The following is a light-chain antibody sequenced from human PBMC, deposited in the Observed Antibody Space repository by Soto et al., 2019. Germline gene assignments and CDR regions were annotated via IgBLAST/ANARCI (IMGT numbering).Light chain of an antibody. J-gene: IGKJ5*01. V-gene: IGKV3-11*01. CDR3: QQRSDWPT. Sequence: EIVLTQSPATLSLSPGERATLSCRASQYIASYLAWYQHKPGQAPRLLIYDQSTRATGIPARFSGSGSGADFTLTISSLEPEYFAFYYCQQRSDWPTFGQGTRLEIK. CDR2: DQS. CDR1: QYIASY.